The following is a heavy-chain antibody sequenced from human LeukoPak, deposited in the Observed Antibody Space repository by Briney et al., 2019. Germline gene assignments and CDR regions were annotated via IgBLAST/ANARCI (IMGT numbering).Heavy chain of an antibody. D-gene: IGHD3-22*01. CDR3: ARDLRGYYYDSSDPYYYGMDV. CDR2: IISISIYI. J-gene: IGHJ6*02. Sequence: GALGPPCEAFGFPFISYSLNGVGQAPGKGRGGVPSIISISIYIYYADSVKGRFTISRDNAKNSLYLQMNSLRAEDTAVYYCARDLRGYYYDSSDPYYYGMDVWGQGTTVTVSS. CDR1: GFPFISYS. V-gene: IGHV3-21*01.